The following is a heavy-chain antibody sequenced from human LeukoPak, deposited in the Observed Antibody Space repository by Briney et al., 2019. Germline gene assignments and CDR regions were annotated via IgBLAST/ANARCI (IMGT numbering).Heavy chain of an antibody. CDR3: ATRDANYYDSSGYIH. V-gene: IGHV3-21*01. CDR1: GFTFSNYS. Sequence: GGSLRLSCAASGFTFSNYSMNWVRQAPGKGLEWVSSISSSSSYIYYADSVKGRFTISRDNAKNSLYLQMNSLRAEDTAVYYCATRDANYYDSSGYIHWGQGTLVTVSS. CDR2: ISSSSSYI. J-gene: IGHJ4*02. D-gene: IGHD3-22*01.